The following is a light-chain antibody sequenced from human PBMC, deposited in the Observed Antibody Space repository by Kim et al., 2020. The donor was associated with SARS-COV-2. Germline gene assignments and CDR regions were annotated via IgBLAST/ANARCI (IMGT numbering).Light chain of an antibody. CDR2: GAS. Sequence: EIVLTQSPGTLSLSPGETATLSCRASQSVSSSYLAWYQQKPGQAPRLLIYGASSRATGIPDRFSGSGSRTDFTLTISRLEPEDFAVYYCQQYGSSRTFGQGTKVDIK. CDR1: QSVSSSY. V-gene: IGKV3-20*01. CDR3: QQYGSSRT. J-gene: IGKJ1*01.